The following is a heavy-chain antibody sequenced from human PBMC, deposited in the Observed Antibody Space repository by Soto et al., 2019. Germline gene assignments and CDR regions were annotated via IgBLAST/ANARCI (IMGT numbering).Heavy chain of an antibody. J-gene: IGHJ5*02. CDR3: ARDGIYDFWSGYPSRWFDP. CDR1: GGSVSSGSYY. D-gene: IGHD3-3*01. V-gene: IGHV4-61*01. Sequence: SETLSLTCTVSGGSVSSGSYYWSWIRQPPGKGLEWIGYIYYSGSTNYNPSLKSRVTISVDTSKNQFSLKLSSVTAADTAVYYCARDGIYDFWSGYPSRWFDPWGQGTLVTVSS. CDR2: IYYSGST.